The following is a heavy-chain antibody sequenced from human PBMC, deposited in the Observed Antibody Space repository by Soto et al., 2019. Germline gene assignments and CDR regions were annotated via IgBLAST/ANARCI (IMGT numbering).Heavy chain of an antibody. CDR2: ISTSGGST. CDR1: GFTFSIYA. CDR3: AKDEVYCSSSSCYYYGMDV. Sequence: GGSLRLSCAASGFTFSIYAMTWVRHAPGKGLEWVSSISTSGGSTYYADSVKGRFTISRDNSKNTLYVQMNSLRAEDTAVYYCAKDEVYCSSSSCYYYGMDVWGQGTTVTVSS. V-gene: IGHV3-23*01. J-gene: IGHJ6*02. D-gene: IGHD2-2*01.